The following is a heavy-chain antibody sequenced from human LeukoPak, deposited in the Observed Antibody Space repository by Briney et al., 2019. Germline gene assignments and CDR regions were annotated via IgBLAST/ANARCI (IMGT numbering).Heavy chain of an antibody. CDR3: ARGGGTSCLLGYCSGGSRY. CDR2: INPNSGGT. V-gene: IGHV1-2*02. Sequence: ASVKVSCKASGYTFTGYYMHWVRQAPGQGLEWMGWINPNSGGTNYAQKFQGRATMTRDTSISTAYMELSRLRSDDTAVYYCARGGGTSCLLGYCSGGSRYWGQGTLVTVSS. CDR1: GYTFTGYY. J-gene: IGHJ4*02. D-gene: IGHD2-15*01.